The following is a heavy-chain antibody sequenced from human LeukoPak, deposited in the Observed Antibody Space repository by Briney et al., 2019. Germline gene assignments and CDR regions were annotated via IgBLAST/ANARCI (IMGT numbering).Heavy chain of an antibody. V-gene: IGHV3-7*01. CDR1: GVTVSSNY. CDR2: INQDGTEK. J-gene: IGHJ4*02. D-gene: IGHD4-23*01. Sequence: GGSLRLSCAASGVTVSSNYMSWVRQPPGKGLEWVANINQDGTEKYYVDSVKGRFTISRDNAKNSLYLQMNSLRAEDTAVYYCARGPVVTSFVRFDYWGQGTLVTVSS. CDR3: ARGPVVTSFVRFDY.